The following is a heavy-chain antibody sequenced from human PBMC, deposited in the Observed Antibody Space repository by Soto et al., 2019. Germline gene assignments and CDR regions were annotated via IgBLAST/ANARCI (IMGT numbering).Heavy chain of an antibody. J-gene: IGHJ6*02. CDR1: GGSISSGGYY. CDR2: IYYSGST. D-gene: IGHD6-13*01. V-gene: IGHV4-31*03. Sequence: PSETLSLTCTVSGGSISSGGYYWSWIRQHPGTGLEWIGYIYYSGSTYYNPSLKSRVTISVDTSKNQFSLKLSSVTAADTAVYYCARTIAAAGTYYYYGMDVWGQGTTDTVSS. CDR3: ARTIAAAGTYYYYGMDV.